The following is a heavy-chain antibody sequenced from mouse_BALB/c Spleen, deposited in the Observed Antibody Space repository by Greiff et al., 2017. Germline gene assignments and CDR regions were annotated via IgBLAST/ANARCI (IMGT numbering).Heavy chain of an antibody. CDR2: INPSTGYT. Sequence: QVQLQQSGAELAKPGASVKMSCKASGYTFTSYWMHWVKQRPGQGLEWIGYINPSTGYTEYNQKFKDKATLTADKSSSTAYMQLSSLTSEDSAVYYCARSSGYDWYFDVWGAGTTVTVSS. D-gene: IGHD2-2*01. V-gene: IGHV1-7*01. CDR1: GYTFTSYW. CDR3: ARSSGYDWYFDV. J-gene: IGHJ1*01.